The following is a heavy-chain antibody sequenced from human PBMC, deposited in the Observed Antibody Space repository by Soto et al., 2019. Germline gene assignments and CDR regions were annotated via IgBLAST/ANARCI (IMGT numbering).Heavy chain of an antibody. D-gene: IGHD3-3*01. J-gene: IGHJ6*02. Sequence: QVQLVQSGAEVKKPGASVKVSCKASGYTFTSYYMHWVRQAPGQGLEWMGIINPSGGSTSYAQKFRGRVTMTRDTSTSTVYMELSSLRSEDTAVYYCARARAIFGGAKKHYYYYYGMDVWGQGTTVTVSS. CDR3: ARARAIFGGAKKHYYYYYGMDV. CDR2: INPSGGST. CDR1: GYTFTSYY. V-gene: IGHV1-46*01.